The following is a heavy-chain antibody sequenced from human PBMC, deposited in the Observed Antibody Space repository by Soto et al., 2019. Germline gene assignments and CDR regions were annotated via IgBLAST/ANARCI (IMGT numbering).Heavy chain of an antibody. V-gene: IGHV1-2*02. CDR1: GYTFTGYY. CDR3: ARRGGYYPYCFDY. Sequence: GASVKVSCKASGYTFTGYYMHWVRQAPGQGLEWMGWINPNSGGTNYAQKFQGRVTMTRDTSISTAYMELSRLRSDDTAVYYCARRGGYYPYCFDYWGQRTLVTVSS. J-gene: IGHJ4*02. D-gene: IGHD3-22*01. CDR2: INPNSGGT.